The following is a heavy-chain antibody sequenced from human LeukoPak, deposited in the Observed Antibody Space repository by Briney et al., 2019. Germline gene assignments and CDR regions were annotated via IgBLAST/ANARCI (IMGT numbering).Heavy chain of an antibody. D-gene: IGHD7-27*01. J-gene: IGHJ4*02. V-gene: IGHV4-31*03. CDR1: GGSISSGGYY. CDR2: IYYSGNT. CDR3: ARGELGHFDY. Sequence: SETLSLTCTVSGGSISSGGYYWSWIRQHPGKGLEWIGYIYYSGNTHYNPSLKSRVTISVDTSKNQFSLKLGSVTAADTAVYYCARGELGHFDYWGQGTLVTVSS.